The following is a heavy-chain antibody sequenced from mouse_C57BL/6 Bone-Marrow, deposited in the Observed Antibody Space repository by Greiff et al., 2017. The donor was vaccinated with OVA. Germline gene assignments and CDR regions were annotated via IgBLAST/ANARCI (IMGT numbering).Heavy chain of an antibody. Sequence: VKLQESGAELVRPGTSVKMSCKASGYTFTNYWIGWAKQRPGHGLEWIGDIYPGGGYTNYNEKFKGKATLTTDKSSSTAYMQCSSLTSEDSAIYYCARSKTGREFAYWGQGTLVTVSA. CDR3: ARSKTGREFAY. CDR2: IYPGGGYT. CDR1: GYTFTNYW. V-gene: IGHV1-63*01. J-gene: IGHJ3*01. D-gene: IGHD4-1*01.